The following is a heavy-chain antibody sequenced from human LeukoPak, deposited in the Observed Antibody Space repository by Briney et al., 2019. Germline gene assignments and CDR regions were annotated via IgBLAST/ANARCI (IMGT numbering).Heavy chain of an antibody. J-gene: IGHJ4*02. Sequence: GGSLRLSCAASGFTFSIYAMSWVGQAPGKGLEWVSDISGSGGSTYFADSVKGRFTISRDNSKNTLYLQMNSLRAEDTAVYYCAKGLGGYCSSTSCYPFDYWGQGTLVTVSS. CDR1: GFTFSIYA. CDR2: ISGSGGST. D-gene: IGHD2-2*01. V-gene: IGHV3-23*01. CDR3: AKGLGGYCSSTSCYPFDY.